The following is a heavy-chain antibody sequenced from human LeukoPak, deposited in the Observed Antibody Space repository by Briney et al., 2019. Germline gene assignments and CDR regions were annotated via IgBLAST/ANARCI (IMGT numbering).Heavy chain of an antibody. D-gene: IGHD5-18*01. V-gene: IGHV4-59*01. Sequence: SETLSLTCTVPGGSISGYYWSWIRQPPGKGLEWIGYIYYSGSTNYNPSLKSRVTISVDTSKNQFSLKLSSVTAADTAVYYCARAHGYSYGYGTPFDPWGQGTLVTVSS. CDR1: GGSISGYY. J-gene: IGHJ5*02. CDR3: ARAHGYSYGYGTPFDP. CDR2: IYYSGST.